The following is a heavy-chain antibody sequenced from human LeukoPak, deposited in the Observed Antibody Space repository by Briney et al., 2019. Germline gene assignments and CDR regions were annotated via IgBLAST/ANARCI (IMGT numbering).Heavy chain of an antibody. CDR1: GFTFSSYA. Sequence: GGSLRLSCAASGFTFSSYALNWVRQAPGKGLEWVSYISSSSSTIYYAGSVKGRFTISRDNAKNSLFLQMNSLRAEDTAVYYCARSRGSSGSYPFDYWGQGTLVTVSS. V-gene: IGHV3-48*01. D-gene: IGHD1-26*01. CDR2: ISSSSSTI. J-gene: IGHJ4*02. CDR3: ARSRGSSGSYPFDY.